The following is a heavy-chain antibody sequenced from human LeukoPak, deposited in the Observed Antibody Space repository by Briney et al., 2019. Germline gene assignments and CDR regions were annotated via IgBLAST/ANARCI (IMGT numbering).Heavy chain of an antibody. V-gene: IGHV3-30*04. CDR1: GFTFSSYA. Sequence: GRSLRLSCAASGFTFSSYAMHWVRQAPGKGLEWVAVISYDGSNKYYADSVKGRFTISRDNSKNTLYLQMNSLRAEDTAVYYCANTPSSSWPKILDYWGQGTLVTVSS. J-gene: IGHJ4*02. CDR3: ANTPSSSWPKILDY. CDR2: ISYDGSNK. D-gene: IGHD6-13*01.